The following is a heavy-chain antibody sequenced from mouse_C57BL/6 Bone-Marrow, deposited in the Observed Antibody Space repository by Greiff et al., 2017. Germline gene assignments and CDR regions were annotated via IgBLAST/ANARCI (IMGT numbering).Heavy chain of an antibody. CDR1: GFSLTSYG. D-gene: IGHD2-1*01. J-gene: IGHJ3*01. CDR3: AKSSYGNPLY. V-gene: IGHV2-5*01. Sequence: VQLQQSGPGLVQPSQSLSITCTVSGFSLTSYGVHWVRQSPGKGLEWLGVIWRGGSTDYNAAFISRLSITKDNSKSQVFFKMNSLQADDTAIYYCAKSSYGNPLYWGQGTLVTVSA. CDR2: IWRGGST.